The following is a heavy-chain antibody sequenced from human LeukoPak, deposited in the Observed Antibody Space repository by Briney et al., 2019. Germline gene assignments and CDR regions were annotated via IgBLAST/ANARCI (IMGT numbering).Heavy chain of an antibody. CDR2: IHKSGTTT. Sequence: GGPLSLSCAASGFSFSSYSMNWVRMAPGPGLEWVSYIHKSGTTTYYRDSVKGRFTISRDNAKNSLYLQMNSLRDEDTAVYYCARDPHALDFWGQGTLVTVSS. CDR1: GFSFSSYS. J-gene: IGHJ4*02. V-gene: IGHV3-48*02. CDR3: ARDPHALDF.